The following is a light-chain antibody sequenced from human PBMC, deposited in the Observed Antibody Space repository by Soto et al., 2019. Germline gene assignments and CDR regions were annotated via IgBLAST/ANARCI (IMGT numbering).Light chain of an antibody. V-gene: IGKV3-20*01. CDR3: QQYGSSPPT. Sequence: IVLTQSPGTLSLSPGERTTLSCRASQSISRYLAWYQQKPGQGPRLLIYGASSRDTGTPDRFSGSGSGTDFTLTINRLEPEDFALYYCQQYGSSPPTFGQGTKVDIK. J-gene: IGKJ1*01. CDR1: QSISRY. CDR2: GAS.